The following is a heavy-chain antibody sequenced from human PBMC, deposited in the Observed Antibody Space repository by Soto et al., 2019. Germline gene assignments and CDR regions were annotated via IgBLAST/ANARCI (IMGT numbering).Heavy chain of an antibody. J-gene: IGHJ3*02. Sequence: ASVKVSCKASGGTFSSYAISWVRQAPGQGLGWMGGIIPIFGTANYAQKFQGRVTITADESTSTAYMELSSLRSEDTAVYYCARAMVVVVVAATAAFDIWGQGTMVTVSS. CDR1: GGTFSSYA. V-gene: IGHV1-69*13. CDR3: ARAMVVVVVAATAAFDI. D-gene: IGHD2-15*01. CDR2: IIPIFGTA.